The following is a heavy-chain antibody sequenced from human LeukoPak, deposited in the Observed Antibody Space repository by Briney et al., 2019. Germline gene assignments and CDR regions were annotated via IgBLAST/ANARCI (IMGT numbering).Heavy chain of an antibody. J-gene: IGHJ6*02. CDR1: GGSISSHY. Sequence: SETLSLTCTVSGGSISSHYWSWIRQPPGKELEWIGYIYYSGSTNYNPSLKSRVTISVDTSKNQFSLKLSSVTAADTAVYYCARDRGYGMDVWGQGTTVTVSS. CDR3: ARDRGYGMDV. CDR2: IYYSGST. V-gene: IGHV4-59*11.